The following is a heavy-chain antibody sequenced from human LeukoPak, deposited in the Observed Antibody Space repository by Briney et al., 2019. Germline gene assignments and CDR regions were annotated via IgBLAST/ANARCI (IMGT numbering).Heavy chain of an antibody. V-gene: IGHV3-7*01. Sequence: AGSLTLTCAASGFSFTNYWMSWVRQAPGKGLEWVANVKEDGTTKQYVAPVKGRFTISRANTKNSLYLQMDTPRAEDTAVYYCVSQEVVPHWGQGTLVSVSS. CDR3: VSQEVVPH. J-gene: IGHJ4*02. CDR2: VKEDGTTK. CDR1: GFSFTNYW. D-gene: IGHD2-15*01.